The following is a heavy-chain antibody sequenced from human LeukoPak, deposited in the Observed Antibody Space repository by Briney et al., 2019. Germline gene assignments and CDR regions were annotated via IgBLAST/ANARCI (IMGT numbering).Heavy chain of an antibody. D-gene: IGHD3-22*01. J-gene: IGHJ4*02. CDR2: IWYDGSNK. CDR3: ARVRDYYDSSGPDY. V-gene: IGHV3-33*01. Sequence: GRSLRLSCAASGFTFSSYGMHWVRQAPGKGLEWVAVIWYDGSNKYYADSVKGRFTISRDNSKNTLYLQMNSLRAEDTAVYYCARVRDYYDSSGPDYWGRGTLVTVSS. CDR1: GFTFSSYG.